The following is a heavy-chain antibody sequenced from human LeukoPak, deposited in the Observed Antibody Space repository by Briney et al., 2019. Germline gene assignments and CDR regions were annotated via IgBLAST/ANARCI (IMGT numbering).Heavy chain of an antibody. D-gene: IGHD6-13*01. J-gene: IGHJ4*02. CDR3: ASLIAAAGTGQDY. CDR2: IYHSGST. Sequence: SETLSLTCTVSGGSISTYYWSWIRQPPGKGLEWIGYIYHSGSTNYNPSLKSRVTISVDTSKNQFSLKLSSVTAADTAVYYCASLIAAAGTGQDYWGQGTLVTVSS. CDR1: GGSISTYY. V-gene: IGHV4-59*12.